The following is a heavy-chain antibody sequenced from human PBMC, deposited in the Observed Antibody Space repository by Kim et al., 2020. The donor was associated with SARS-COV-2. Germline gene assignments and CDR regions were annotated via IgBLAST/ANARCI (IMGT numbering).Heavy chain of an antibody. V-gene: IGHV3-53*01. J-gene: IGHJ2*01. CDR2: IHSGGDT. Sequence: GGSLRLSCAASGFTVSNDYMTWVRQAPGKGLEWVSVIHSGGDTHYADSVKGRFTVSRDNSKNALYLQMNRLRGDDTAVYYCARRSLYSTSSGVWFFDLWG. D-gene: IGHD6-6*01. CDR3: ARRSLYSTSSGVWFFDL. CDR1: GFTVSNDY.